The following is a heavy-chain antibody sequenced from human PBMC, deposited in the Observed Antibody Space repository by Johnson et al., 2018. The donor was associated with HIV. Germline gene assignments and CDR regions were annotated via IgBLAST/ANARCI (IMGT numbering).Heavy chain of an antibody. CDR3: ANDMSSSWYRGAFDI. Sequence: VQLVESGGGLVQPGRSLRLSCAASGFTFDDYAMHWVRQAPGKGLEWVSGISWNIGSIGYADSVKGRLTISRDNAKNSLYLQMNSLRAVDTALYYCANDMSSSWYRGAFDIWGQGTMVTVSS. J-gene: IGHJ3*02. CDR1: GFTFDDYA. CDR2: ISWNIGSI. D-gene: IGHD6-13*01. V-gene: IGHV3-9*01.